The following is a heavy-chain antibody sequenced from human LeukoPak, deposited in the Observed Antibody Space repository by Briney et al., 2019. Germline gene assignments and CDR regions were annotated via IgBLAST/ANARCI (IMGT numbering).Heavy chain of an antibody. CDR1: GFTFSSYE. Sequence: PGGSLRLSCAASGFTFSSYEMNWVRQAPGKGLEWVSYISTSGRTIYYADSVKGRFTISRDNVQNSLYLQMNSLRAEDTAVYYCARGLSVYARTLYYFDSWGQGTLVTVSS. V-gene: IGHV3-48*03. J-gene: IGHJ4*02. CDR3: ARGLSVYARTLYYFDS. CDR2: ISTSGRTI. D-gene: IGHD2-8*01.